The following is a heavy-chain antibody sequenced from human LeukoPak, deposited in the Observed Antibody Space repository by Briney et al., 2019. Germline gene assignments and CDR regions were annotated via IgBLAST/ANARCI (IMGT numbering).Heavy chain of an antibody. V-gene: IGHV4-59*01. CDR2: IYYSGST. CDR1: GGSISSYY. D-gene: IGHD6-13*01. CDR3: ARTTEAHSWRTRYYDYYMDV. Sequence: PSETLTLTCTVSGGSISSYYWSWIRQPQGKGLEWIGYIYYSGSTNYNPSLKSRVTISVDTSKNQFSLKLSSVTAADTAVYYCARTTEAHSWRTRYYDYYMDVWGKGTTVTVSS. J-gene: IGHJ6*03.